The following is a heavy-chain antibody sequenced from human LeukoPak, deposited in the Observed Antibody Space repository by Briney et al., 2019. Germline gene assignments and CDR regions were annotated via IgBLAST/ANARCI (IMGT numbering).Heavy chain of an antibody. CDR2: INGSGGGT. Sequence: GGSLRLSCAASGFTFGSYAMSWVRQAPGKGLEWVSDINGSGGGTYYTDSVKGRFTISRDNSKNTLYLQMNSLRAEDTAVYYCAKDRGAFDIWGQGTMVTVSS. V-gene: IGHV3-23*01. CDR1: GFTFGSYA. J-gene: IGHJ3*02. CDR3: AKDRGAFDI. D-gene: IGHD5-12*01.